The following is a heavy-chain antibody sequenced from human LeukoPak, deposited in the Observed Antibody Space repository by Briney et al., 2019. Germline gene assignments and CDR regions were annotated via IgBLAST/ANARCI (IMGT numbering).Heavy chain of an antibody. Sequence: GGSLRLSCAASGFTFSTYWMSWVRQAPGKGLEWVANIKQDGSEKYYVDSVRGRFTISRDNAKDSLYLQMNSLTAEDTAVYYCARHGHYRFDPWGQGTLVTVSS. CDR3: ARHGHYRFDP. V-gene: IGHV3-7*03. J-gene: IGHJ5*02. CDR1: GFTFSTYW. CDR2: IKQDGSEK. D-gene: IGHD3-10*01.